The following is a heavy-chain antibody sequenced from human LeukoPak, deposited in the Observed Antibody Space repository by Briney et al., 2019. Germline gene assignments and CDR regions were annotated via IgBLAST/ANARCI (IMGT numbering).Heavy chain of an antibody. Sequence: ASVKVSCKASGYTFTGYYMHWVRQAPGQGLEWMGWINPNSGGTNYAQKFQGRATMTRDTSISTAYMELSRLRSDDTAVYYCARDYYDSSGYRDYWGQGTLVTVSS. CDR3: ARDYYDSSGYRDY. D-gene: IGHD3-22*01. CDR2: INPNSGGT. CDR1: GYTFTGYY. J-gene: IGHJ4*02. V-gene: IGHV1-2*02.